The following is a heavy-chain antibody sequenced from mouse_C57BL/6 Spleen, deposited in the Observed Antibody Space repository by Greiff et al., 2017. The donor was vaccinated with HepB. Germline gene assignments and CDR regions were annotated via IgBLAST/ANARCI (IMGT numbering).Heavy chain of an antibody. V-gene: IGHV1-5*01. Sequence: VQLQQSGAELVKPGASVKLSCKTSGYTFTSYWMHWVKQRPGQGLEWIGAIYPGNSDTSYNQKFKGKAKLTAVTSASTAYMELSSLTNEDSAVYYCTTDYYGSSGPFAYWGQGTLVTVSA. CDR2: IYPGNSDT. CDR3: TTDYYGSSGPFAY. J-gene: IGHJ3*01. D-gene: IGHD1-1*01. CDR1: GYTFTSYW.